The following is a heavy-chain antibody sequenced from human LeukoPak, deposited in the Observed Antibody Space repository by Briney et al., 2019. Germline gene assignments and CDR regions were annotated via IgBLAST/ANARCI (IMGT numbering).Heavy chain of an antibody. J-gene: IGHJ4*02. D-gene: IGHD3-10*01. CDR2: IHHSGST. Sequence: SETLSLTWAVSGYSISSGYNWGWIRQPPGKGLEWIGSIHHSGSTYYDPSLKSRVTISVDTSKNQFSLKLSSVTAADTAVYYCARQVYYGSGSYWVDYWGQGTLVTVSS. CDR3: ARQVYYGSGSYWVDY. V-gene: IGHV4-38-2*01. CDR1: GYSISSGYN.